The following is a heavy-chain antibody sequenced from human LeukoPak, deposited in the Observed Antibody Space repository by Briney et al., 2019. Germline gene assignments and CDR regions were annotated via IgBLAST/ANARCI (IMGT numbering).Heavy chain of an antibody. CDR3: AKGSSSSGYYYYYGMDV. Sequence: GGSLRLSCAASGFTFSSYAMSWVRQAPGKGLEWVSAISGSGGSTYYADSVKGRFTISRDNSKNTLYLQMNSLGAEDTAVYYCAKGSSSSGYYYYYGMDVWGQGTTVTVSS. J-gene: IGHJ6*02. D-gene: IGHD6-6*01. CDR2: ISGSGGST. CDR1: GFTFSSYA. V-gene: IGHV3-23*01.